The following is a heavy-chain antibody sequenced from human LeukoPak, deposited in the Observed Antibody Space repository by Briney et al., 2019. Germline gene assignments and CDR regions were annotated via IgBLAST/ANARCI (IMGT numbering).Heavy chain of an antibody. CDR2: IYHSGST. CDR1: GGSISSSNW. D-gene: IGHD6-13*01. J-gene: IGHJ3*02. V-gene: IGHV4-4*02. CDR3: SRRSRAAAGGAFDI. Sequence: SGTLSLTCAVSGGSISSSNWWSWVRQPPGKGLEWIGEIYHSGSTNYNPSLKSRVTISVDKSRNQFSLKLSSVTAADTAVYYCSRRSRAAAGGAFDIWGQGTRVTVSS.